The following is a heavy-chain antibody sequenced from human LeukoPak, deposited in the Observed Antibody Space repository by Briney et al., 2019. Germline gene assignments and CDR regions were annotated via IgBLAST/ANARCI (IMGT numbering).Heavy chain of an antibody. Sequence: PGGSLRLSCAASGFTFSNYEMNWVRQAPGKGLEWVSFISGRGTTVYYADSVKGRFTISRDNAKNSLYLQMNSLRAEDTALYYCARSDYDILTGSRDYGMDVWGQGTTVTVSS. CDR3: ARSDYDILTGSRDYGMDV. CDR1: GFTFSNYE. V-gene: IGHV3-48*03. CDR2: ISGRGTTV. J-gene: IGHJ6*02. D-gene: IGHD3-9*01.